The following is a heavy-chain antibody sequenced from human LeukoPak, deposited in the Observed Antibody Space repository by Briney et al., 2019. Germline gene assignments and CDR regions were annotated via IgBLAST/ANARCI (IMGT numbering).Heavy chain of an antibody. CDR1: GDSLSNDNYY. CDR3: ARRYYDSSGYGNWFDP. Sequence: PSETLSLTCIVSGDSLSNDNYYWGWIRQPPGKGLEWIGSVYYSGSTYYNPSLKSRVTISVDTSKNQFSLKLSSVTAADTAVYYCARRYYDSSGYGNWFDPWGQGTLVIVSS. V-gene: IGHV4-39*07. CDR2: VYYSGST. D-gene: IGHD3-22*01. J-gene: IGHJ5*02.